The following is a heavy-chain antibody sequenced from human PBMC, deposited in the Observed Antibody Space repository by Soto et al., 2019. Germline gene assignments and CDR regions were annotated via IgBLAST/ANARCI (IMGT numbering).Heavy chain of an antibody. D-gene: IGHD6-19*01. Sequence: EVQLVESGGGLVQPGRSLRLSCAASGFTFDDYAMHWVRQAPGKGLEWVSGISWNSGSIGYADSVKGRFTISRDNAKNSLYLQMNSLRAEDTALYYCAKAEGQWLVIDAFDIWGQGTMVTVSS. J-gene: IGHJ3*02. V-gene: IGHV3-9*01. CDR3: AKAEGQWLVIDAFDI. CDR2: ISWNSGSI. CDR1: GFTFDDYA.